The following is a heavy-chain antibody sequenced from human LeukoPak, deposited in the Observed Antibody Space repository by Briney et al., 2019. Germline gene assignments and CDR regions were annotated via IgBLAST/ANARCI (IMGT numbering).Heavy chain of an antibody. J-gene: IGHJ4*02. CDR2: ISYDGSNK. CDR1: GFTFSSYG. D-gene: IGHD5-18*01. Sequence: GGSLRLSCAASGFTFSSYGMHWVRQAPGKGLEWVAVISYDGSNKYYADSVKGRFTISRDNSKNTPYPQMNSLRAEDTAVYYCAKDGGYSYGYADYWGQGTLVTVSS. V-gene: IGHV3-30*18. CDR3: AKDGGYSYGYADY.